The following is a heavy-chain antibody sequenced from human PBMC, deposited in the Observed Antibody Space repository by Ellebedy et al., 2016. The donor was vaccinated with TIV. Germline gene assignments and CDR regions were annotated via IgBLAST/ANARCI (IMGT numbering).Heavy chain of an antibody. V-gene: IGHV1-2*02. Sequence: ASVKVSXXASGSTFSGYYVHWVRQAPGQGLEWMGWTNPNSGGTTYAQKFQGRVNLTRDTSITTAYMELSRLRSNDSAVYYCAVGATTPWGQGTLITVSS. CDR2: TNPNSGGT. J-gene: IGHJ5*02. D-gene: IGHD1-26*01. CDR1: GSTFSGYY. CDR3: AVGATTP.